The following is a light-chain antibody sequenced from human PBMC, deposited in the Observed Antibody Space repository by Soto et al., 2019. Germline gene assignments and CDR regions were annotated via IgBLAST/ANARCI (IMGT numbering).Light chain of an antibody. CDR1: SSDVGGYNY. CDR3: SSYAGREV. CDR2: EVS. V-gene: IGLV2-8*01. J-gene: IGLJ2*01. Sequence: QSVLTQPPSASGSPGQSVTISCTGTSSDVGGYNYVSWYQQHPGKAPKLMIYEVSKRPSGVPDRFSGSKSGNTASLTVSGLQAEDEAEYYCSSYAGREVFGGGTKLTVL.